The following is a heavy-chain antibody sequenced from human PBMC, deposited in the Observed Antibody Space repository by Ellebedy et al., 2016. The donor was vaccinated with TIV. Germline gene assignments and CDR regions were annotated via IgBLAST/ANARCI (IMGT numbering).Heavy chain of an antibody. J-gene: IGHJ4*02. CDR3: ARDTGTTPYFDY. Sequence: GESLKISCAASGFTFSGYSMNWVRQAPGKGLEWVSNISSSGSSMYYADSVKGRFTISRDNARNSLYLQMNALRAEDTAVYYCARDTGTTPYFDYWGQGALVTVSS. V-gene: IGHV3-48*04. D-gene: IGHD1-1*01. CDR2: ISSSGSSM. CDR1: GFTFSGYS.